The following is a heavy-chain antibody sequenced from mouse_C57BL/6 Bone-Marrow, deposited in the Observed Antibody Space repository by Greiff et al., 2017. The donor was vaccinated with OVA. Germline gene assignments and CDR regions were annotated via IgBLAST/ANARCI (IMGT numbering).Heavy chain of an antibody. CDR2: IYPGSGNT. CDR1: GYTFTSYG. D-gene: IGHD6-1*01. Sequence: LVESGAELARPGASVKLSCKASGYTFTSYGISWVKQRTGQGLEWIGEIYPGSGNTYYNEKFKGKATLTADKSSSTAYMELRSLTSEDSAVYFCARGGLHFDYWGQGTTLTVSS. J-gene: IGHJ2*01. CDR3: ARGGLHFDY. V-gene: IGHV1-81*01.